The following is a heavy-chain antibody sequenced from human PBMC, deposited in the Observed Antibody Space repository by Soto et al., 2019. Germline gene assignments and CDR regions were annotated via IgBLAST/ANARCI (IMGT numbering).Heavy chain of an antibody. CDR1: GFTFSSYS. CDR2: ISSISSTI. V-gene: IGHV3-48*04. J-gene: IGHJ3*01. Sequence: PWGSLRLSCAASGFTFSSYSMNWVRQAPGKGLEWVSYISSISSTIYYADSVKGRFTISRDNAKNSLYLQMNSLRVEDTAVYYCARGDCHDTSGPFSDAFDVWGQGTMVTVS. CDR3: ARGDCHDTSGPFSDAFDV. D-gene: IGHD3-22*01.